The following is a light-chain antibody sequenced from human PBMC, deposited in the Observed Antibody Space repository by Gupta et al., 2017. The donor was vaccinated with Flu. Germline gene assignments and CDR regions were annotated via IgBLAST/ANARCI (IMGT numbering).Light chain of an antibody. CDR2: DVS. CDR1: QSISDY. V-gene: IGKV3-11*01. J-gene: IGKJ2*01. CDR3: QQAAEYT. Sequence: VLTQSPATLSLSPGERATLSCRASQSISDYLAWYQQRPGQAPRLLIYDVSHRAAGIPARFSGSGSGTDFTLTISSLEPEDFAVYYFQQAAEYTFGQGSKLEMK.